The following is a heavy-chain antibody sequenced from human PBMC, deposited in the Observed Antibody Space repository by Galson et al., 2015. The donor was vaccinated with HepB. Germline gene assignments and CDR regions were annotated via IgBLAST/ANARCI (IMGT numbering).Heavy chain of an antibody. D-gene: IGHD2-15*01. J-gene: IGHJ6*02. V-gene: IGHV3-23*01. CDR1: GFTFSSNA. CDR2: ISGSGGST. Sequence: SLRLSCAASGFTFSSNAMSWVRQAPGKGLEWVSAISGSGGSTYYADSVKGRFTISRDNSKDTLYLQMNSLRAEDTAVYYCAKECSGGSCYSGSYYYYYGMDVWGQGTTLAASS. CDR3: AKECSGGSCYSGSYYYYYGMDV.